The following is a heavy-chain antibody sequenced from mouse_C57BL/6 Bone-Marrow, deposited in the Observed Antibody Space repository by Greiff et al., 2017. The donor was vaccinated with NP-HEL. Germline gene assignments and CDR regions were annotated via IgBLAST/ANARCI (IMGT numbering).Heavy chain of an antibody. CDR3: TRELTGTGGYFDY. J-gene: IGHJ2*01. D-gene: IGHD4-1*01. Sequence: EVHLVESGEGLVKPGGSLKLSCAASGFTFSSYAMSWVRQTPEKRLEWVAYISSGGDYIYYADNVKGRFTISRDNARTTLYLRMSSLKSEDTAMYYCTRELTGTGGYFDYWGQGTTLTVSS. V-gene: IGHV5-9-1*02. CDR1: GFTFSSYA. CDR2: ISSGGDYI.